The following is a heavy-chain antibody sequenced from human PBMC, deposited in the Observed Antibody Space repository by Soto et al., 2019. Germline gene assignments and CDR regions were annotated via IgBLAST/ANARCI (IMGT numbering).Heavy chain of an antibody. V-gene: IGHV4-59*01. Sequence: SETLSLTCTVSGGSISSYYWSWIRQPPGKGLEWIGYIYYSGSTNYNPSLKSRVTISVDTSKNQFSLKLSFVTAADTAVYYCARGGSYDSSGYWYYWGQGTLVTVSS. CDR1: GGSISSYY. J-gene: IGHJ4*02. D-gene: IGHD3-22*01. CDR3: ARGGSYDSSGYWYY. CDR2: IYYSGST.